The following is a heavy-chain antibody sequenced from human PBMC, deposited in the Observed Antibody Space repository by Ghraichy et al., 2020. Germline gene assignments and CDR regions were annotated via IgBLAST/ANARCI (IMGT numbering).Heavy chain of an antibody. J-gene: IGHJ5*02. CDR1: GFTFSTYW. CDR3: ARRPGGDTYLSS. D-gene: IGHD3-16*02. Sequence: GGSLRLSCAASGFTFSTYWMTWVRQAPGKGLEWVANIKEEGSDKYYVDSVKGRFTISRDNAKNSLYLQMDSLRGEDTAVYYCARRPGGDTYLSSWGQGTLVTVSS. V-gene: IGHV3-7*01. CDR2: IKEEGSDK.